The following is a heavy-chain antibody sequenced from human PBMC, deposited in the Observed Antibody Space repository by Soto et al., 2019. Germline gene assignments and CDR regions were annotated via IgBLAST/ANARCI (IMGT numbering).Heavy chain of an antibody. Sequence: EVKLKQSGGALVQPGGSLRLSCAASGFTFGHSAITWLRQAPGKGLEWVSTISGRGDETFYSDSVKGRFTVSRDNSRNTASLQLNSLRVGATAGYFCSRGGHLSAFGPWGQGPL. D-gene: IGHD3-10*01. CDR2: ISGRGDET. J-gene: IGHJ5*02. CDR3: SRGGHLSAFGP. CDR1: GFTFGHSA. V-gene: IGHV3-23*01.